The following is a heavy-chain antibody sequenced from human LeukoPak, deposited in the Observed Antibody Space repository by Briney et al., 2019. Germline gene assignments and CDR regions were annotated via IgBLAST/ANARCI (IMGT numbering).Heavy chain of an antibody. CDR3: ARVNRRGDDFWSGYSVYDAFDI. J-gene: IGHJ3*02. D-gene: IGHD3-3*01. Sequence: PGGSLRLSCAASGFTFSSYEMNWVRQAPGKGLEWVSYISSSGSTIYYADSVKGRFTISRDNAKNSLYLQMNSLRAEDTAVYYCARVNRRGDDFWSGYSVYDAFDIWGQGTMVTVSS. CDR1: GFTFSSYE. CDR2: ISSSGSTI. V-gene: IGHV3-48*03.